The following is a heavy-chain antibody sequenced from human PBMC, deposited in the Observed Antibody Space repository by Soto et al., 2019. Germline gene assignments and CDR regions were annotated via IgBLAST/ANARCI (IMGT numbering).Heavy chain of an antibody. J-gene: IGHJ6*02. D-gene: IGHD2-2*01. V-gene: IGHV4-30-4*01. CDR1: GGCICRGDYY. CDR2: IYYSGST. Sequence: SETLSLTCTVSGGCICRGDYYWSWIRQPPGKGLEWIGYIYYSGSTYYNPSLKSRVTISVDTSKNQFSLKLSSVTAADTAVYYCARDNVLVPGYYGMDVWGQGTTVTVSS. CDR3: ARDNVLVPGYYGMDV.